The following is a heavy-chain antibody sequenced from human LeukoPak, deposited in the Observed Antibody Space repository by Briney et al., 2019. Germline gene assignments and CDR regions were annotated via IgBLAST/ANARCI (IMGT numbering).Heavy chain of an antibody. CDR1: GGSISSGDYY. J-gene: IGHJ6*02. CDR2: IYYSGST. D-gene: IGHD5-18*01. Sequence: SETLSLTCTVSGGSISSGDYYWSWIRQPPGKGLEWIGYIYYSGSTYYNPSLKSRVTISVDTSKNQFSLKLSSVTAADTAVYYCARDSSQGYSYGIEYYGMDVWGQGTTVTVSS. CDR3: ARDSSQGYSYGIEYYGMDV. V-gene: IGHV4-30-4*01.